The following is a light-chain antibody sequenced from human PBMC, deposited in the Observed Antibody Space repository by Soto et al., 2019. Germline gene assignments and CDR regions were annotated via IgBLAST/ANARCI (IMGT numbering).Light chain of an antibody. J-gene: IGKJ1*01. CDR3: QHYGSSPPWT. V-gene: IGKV3-20*01. CDR1: QSVSSTY. Sequence: DIVLTQSPGTLSLSPGERATLSCRASQSVSSTYLAWYQQKPGQAPRLLIFAASNRATGIPDRFSGSGSGTEFTLTISSLEPEDFALYYCQHYGSSPPWTFGQGTKVEVK. CDR2: AAS.